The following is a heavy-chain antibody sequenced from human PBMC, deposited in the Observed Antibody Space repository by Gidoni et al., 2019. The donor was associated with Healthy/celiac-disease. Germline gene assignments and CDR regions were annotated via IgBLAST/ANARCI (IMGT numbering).Heavy chain of an antibody. J-gene: IGHJ2*01. D-gene: IGHD3-22*01. CDR1: GYTFTGYY. Sequence: QVQLVQSGAEVKKPGASVKVSCKASGYTFTGYYMHWVRQAPGQGLEWMGWINPNSGGTNYAQKFQGRVTMTRDTSISTAYMELSRLRSDDTAVYYCASYSSGYYYGHYAWYFDLWGRGTLVTVSS. CDR2: INPNSGGT. V-gene: IGHV1-2*02. CDR3: ASYSSGYYYGHYAWYFDL.